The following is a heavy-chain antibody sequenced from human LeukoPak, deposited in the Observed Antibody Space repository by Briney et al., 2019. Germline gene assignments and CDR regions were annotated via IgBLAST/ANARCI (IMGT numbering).Heavy chain of an antibody. CDR1: GYTFTGYY. J-gene: IGHJ4*02. CDR2: INPNSGGT. D-gene: IGHD3-3*01. V-gene: IGHV1-2*02. Sequence: ASVKVSCKASGYTFTGYYMHWVRQAPGQGLEWMGWINPNSGGTNYAQKFQGRVTMTRDTSISTAYMELSMLRSDDTAVYYCARGRDFWSGHSSPIDYWGQGTLVTVSS. CDR3: ARGRDFWSGHSSPIDY.